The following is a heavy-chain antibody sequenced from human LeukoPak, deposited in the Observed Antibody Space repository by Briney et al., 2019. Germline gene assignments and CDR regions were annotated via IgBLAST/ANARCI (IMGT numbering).Heavy chain of an antibody. D-gene: IGHD2-21*01. CDR3: AREDLGQAINDY. CDR2: ISAYNGNT. CDR1: GYTFTSYG. V-gene: IGHV1-18*01. J-gene: IGHJ4*02. Sequence: ASVKVSCKASGYTFTSYGISGVRQAPGQGREWMGWISAYNGNTNYAQKLQGRVTITTDPSTSTAYMELRSLRSDDTAVYYCAREDLGQAINDYWGQGTLVTVSS.